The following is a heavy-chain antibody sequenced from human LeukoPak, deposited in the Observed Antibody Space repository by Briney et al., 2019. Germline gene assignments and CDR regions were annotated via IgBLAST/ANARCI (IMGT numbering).Heavy chain of an antibody. CDR3: ARVGCSSTNCYGNYYMDV. CDR2: IHNSVSN. CDR1: GGSISSYY. J-gene: IGHJ6*03. Sequence: SDTLSLLCTLCGGSISSYYWSWIRHPAGKGGEWLRRIHNSVSNNYNPSLKSRVTMSVDTSQNQFSLKQTSVTDADTAVYYCARVGCSSTNCYGNYYMDVWGKGTTVTVS. D-gene: IGHD2-2*01. V-gene: IGHV4-4*07.